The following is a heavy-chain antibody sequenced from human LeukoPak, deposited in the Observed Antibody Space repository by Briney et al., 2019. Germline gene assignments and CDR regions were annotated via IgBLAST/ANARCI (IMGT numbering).Heavy chain of an antibody. J-gene: IGHJ4*02. CDR2: IYYTGST. D-gene: IGHD6-6*01. V-gene: IGHV4-39*07. Sequence: PSETLSLTCTVSGGSINISSYYWGWIRQPPGKGLEWIGSIYYTGSTYYNPSLKSRVTISVDTSKNKFSLTLSSVTAGDTAVYYCARDREYLDYWGQGTLVTVSS. CDR3: ARDREYLDY. CDR1: GGSINISSYY.